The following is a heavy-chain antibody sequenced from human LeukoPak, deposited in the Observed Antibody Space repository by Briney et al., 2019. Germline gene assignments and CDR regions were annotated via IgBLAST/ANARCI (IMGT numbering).Heavy chain of an antibody. CDR2: IHSGGST. V-gene: IGHV3-53*01. D-gene: IGHD5-12*01. CDR3: ATEVVATNRYYYYYYMDV. J-gene: IGHJ6*03. CDR1: GFTVSNNY. Sequence: GGSLRLSCAASGFTVSNNYMSWVRQAPGKGREWVSVIHSGGSTYYADSVMGRFTISRDNSKNTLYLQMNSLRAEDTAVYYCATEVVATNRYYYYYYMDVWGKGTTVTVSS.